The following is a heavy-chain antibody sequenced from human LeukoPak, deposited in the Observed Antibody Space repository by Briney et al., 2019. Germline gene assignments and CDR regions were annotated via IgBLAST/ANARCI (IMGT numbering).Heavy chain of an antibody. D-gene: IGHD5-18*01. CDR2: IIPIFGTA. CDR1: GGTFSSYA. V-gene: IGHV1-69*05. Sequence: ASVKVSCKASGGTFSSYAISWVRQAPGQGLEWMGRIIPIFGTANYAQKFQGRVTITTDESTSTAYMELSSLRSEDTAVYYCARDRIQLWLRGDASDIWGQGTMVTVSS. CDR3: ARDRIQLWLRGDASDI. J-gene: IGHJ3*02.